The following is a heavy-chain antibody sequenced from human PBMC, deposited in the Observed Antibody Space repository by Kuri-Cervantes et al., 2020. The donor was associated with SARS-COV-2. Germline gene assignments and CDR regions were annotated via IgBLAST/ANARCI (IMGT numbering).Heavy chain of an antibody. D-gene: IGHD2-21*01. CDR3: YCAPKEGFDS. V-gene: IGHV1-8*02. J-gene: IGHJ4*02. CDR2: VKTNSGNT. CDR1: GYTFTSYG. Sequence: ASVKVSCKASGYTFTSYGINWVRQATGQRLEWMGMVKTNSGNTLYAQIFQGRVTMTRDTSTSTVYMELSSLTSEDTAIYYCYCAPKEGFDSWGQGTLVTVSS.